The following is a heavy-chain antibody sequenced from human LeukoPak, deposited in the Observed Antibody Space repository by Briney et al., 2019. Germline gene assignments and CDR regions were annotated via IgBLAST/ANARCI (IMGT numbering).Heavy chain of an antibody. J-gene: IGHJ4*02. Sequence: ASVKVSCKASGYTFTSYDINWVRQATGQGLEWMGWMNPNSGNTGYAQKFQGRVTMTRNTSISTAYMELRSLRSDDTAVYYCARSPYYDSSGYYYFDYWGQGTLVTVSS. CDR1: GYTFTSYD. CDR2: MNPNSGNT. CDR3: ARSPYYDSSGYYYFDY. V-gene: IGHV1-8*01. D-gene: IGHD3-22*01.